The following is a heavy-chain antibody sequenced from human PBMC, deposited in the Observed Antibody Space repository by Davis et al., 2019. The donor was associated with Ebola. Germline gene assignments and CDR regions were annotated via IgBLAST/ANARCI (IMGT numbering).Heavy chain of an antibody. CDR3: ARNGRGDYVGWFDP. CDR2: INHGGAA. CDR1: GASLSGYF. J-gene: IGHJ5*02. V-gene: IGHV4-34*01. D-gene: IGHD4-23*01. Sequence: MPSETPLTCAVYGASLSGYFWTWIRQSPGKGLEWIGEINHGGAATYNPSLKSRVTISVDKSKNQFSLKLSSVTAADTAVYYCARNGRGDYVGWFDPWGQGTLVTVSS.